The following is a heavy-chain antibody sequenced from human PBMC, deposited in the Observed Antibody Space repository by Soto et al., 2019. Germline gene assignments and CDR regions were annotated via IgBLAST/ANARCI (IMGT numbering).Heavy chain of an antibody. CDR2: IIPIFGTA. J-gene: IGHJ4*02. D-gene: IGHD3-16*01. CDR3: ARAHTPEDYDYVWGSYTLDY. V-gene: IGHV1-69*13. CDR1: GGTFSSYA. Sequence: SVKVSCKASGGTFSSYAISWVRQAPGQGLEWMGGIIPIFGTAKYAQKFQGRVTITADDSTSTAYMELSSLRSEDTAVYNCARAHTPEDYDYVWGSYTLDYWGQGTQVTVFS.